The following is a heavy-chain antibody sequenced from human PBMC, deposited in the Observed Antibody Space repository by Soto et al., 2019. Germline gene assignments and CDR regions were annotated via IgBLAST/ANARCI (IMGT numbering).Heavy chain of an antibody. D-gene: IGHD5-18*01. CDR2: IYSNDDK. CDR3: AHRPNWGYNYGRVAFDF. CDR1: GFSLSTSGVS. J-gene: IGHJ3*01. Sequence: QITLKESGPTLVKPTQTLTLTCAFSGFSLSTSGVSVGWIRQPPGKALEWLALIYSNDDKRYSPSLQSRLTITKDTSKNQVVLTMTNMDPVDTATYYCAHRPNWGYNYGRVAFDFWGQGTMVTVSS. V-gene: IGHV2-5*01.